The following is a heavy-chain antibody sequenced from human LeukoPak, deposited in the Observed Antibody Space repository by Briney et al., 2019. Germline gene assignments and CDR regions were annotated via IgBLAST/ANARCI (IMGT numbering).Heavy chain of an antibody. CDR1: GFTFSSYA. V-gene: IGHV3-30-3*01. D-gene: IGHD5-18*01. Sequence: GGSLRLSCAASGFTFSSYAMHWVRQAPGKGLEWVAVISYDGSNKYYADSVKGRFTISRDNSKNTLYLQMNSLRAEDTAVYYCARGIQLWSPFDYWGQGTLVTVSS. J-gene: IGHJ4*02. CDR2: ISYDGSNK. CDR3: ARGIQLWSPFDY.